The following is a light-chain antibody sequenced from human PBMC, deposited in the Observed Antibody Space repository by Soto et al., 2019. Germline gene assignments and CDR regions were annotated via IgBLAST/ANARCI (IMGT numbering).Light chain of an antibody. CDR3: HQFFRSPIT. CDR1: NSAFSNSKNRNH. CDR2: WAT. V-gene: IGKV4-1*01. J-gene: IGKJ4*01. Sequence: DIVMTQSPDSLAVSLGERATFTYKTNNSAFSNSKNRNHLSWYQQKPGQPPKLLIYWATTRESGVPDRFSGSGSGTDFTLTVSGLQAEDVAIYYCHQFFRSPITFGGGTKVDI.